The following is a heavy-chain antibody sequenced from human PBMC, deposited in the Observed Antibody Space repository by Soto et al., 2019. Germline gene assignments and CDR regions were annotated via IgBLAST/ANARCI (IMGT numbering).Heavy chain of an antibody. CDR1: GGTFSSYA. V-gene: IGHV1-69*12. Sequence: QVQLVQSGAEVKKPGSSVKVSCKASGGTFSSYAISWVRQAPGQGLEWMGGIIPIFRTANYAQKVRGRVTRTADAPTSQANRELRGVRGEDTAVYCCARDRIAAAGPYCAPGMDVWRQATTVTVSS. CDR3: ARDRIAAAGPYCAPGMDV. CDR2: IIPIFRTA. D-gene: IGHD6-13*01. J-gene: IGHJ6*02.